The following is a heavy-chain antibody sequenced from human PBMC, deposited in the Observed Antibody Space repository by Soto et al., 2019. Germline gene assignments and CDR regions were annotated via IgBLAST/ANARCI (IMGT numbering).Heavy chain of an antibody. CDR1: GGNFKNYG. CDR3: AREIAARGFHF. J-gene: IGHJ4*02. Sequence: QVQLVQSGAEVKKPGSSVRVSSKTSGGNFKNYGLSWVRQAPGRGLEWMGGIVPSFGMANYGQIFQGRVTITADESTDTVYMELSSLKYEDTAIYYCAREIAARGFHFWGQGTLVTVSS. D-gene: IGHD6-6*01. CDR2: IVPSFGMA. V-gene: IGHV1-69*12.